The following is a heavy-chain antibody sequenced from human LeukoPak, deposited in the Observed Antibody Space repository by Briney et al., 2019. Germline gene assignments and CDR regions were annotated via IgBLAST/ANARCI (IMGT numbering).Heavy chain of an antibody. CDR3: ARAQYSRSPDY. D-gene: IGHD6-13*01. J-gene: IGHJ4*02. CDR1: GFTFSSYS. CDR2: ISPSSSSI. V-gene: IGHV3-48*02. Sequence: GGSLRLSCAASGFTFSSYSMNWVRQAPGKGLEWVSYISPSSSSIHYADSVRGRFTISRDNAKNSVYLQMISLRDEDTAVYYCARAQYSRSPDYWGQGTLVTVSS.